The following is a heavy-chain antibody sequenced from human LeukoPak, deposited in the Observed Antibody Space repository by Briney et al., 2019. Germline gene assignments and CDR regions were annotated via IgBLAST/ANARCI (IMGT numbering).Heavy chain of an antibody. CDR1: GGSISNSSYY. V-gene: IGHV4-39*01. J-gene: IGHJ4*02. CDR3: ARAYGSGSYRIKGYFDY. Sequence: PSETLSLACTVSGGSISNSSYYWGWIRQPPGKGLEWIGSIYYSGSTYYNPSLKSRVTISVDTSKNQFSLKLSSVTAADTAVYYCARAYGSGSYRIKGYFDYWGQGTLVTVSS. D-gene: IGHD3-10*01. CDR2: IYYSGST.